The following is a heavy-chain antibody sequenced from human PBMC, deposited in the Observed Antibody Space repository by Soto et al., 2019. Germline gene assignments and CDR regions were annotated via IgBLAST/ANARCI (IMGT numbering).Heavy chain of an antibody. CDR1: GFTFSSYG. J-gene: IGHJ5*01. Sequence: GGSLRLSCAASGFTFSSYGMHWVRQAPGKGLEWVAVISYDGSNKYYADSVKGRFTISRDNSKNTLYLQMNSLRAEDTAVYYCATLVAGTFSWRHALLVTVSS. CDR3: ATLVAGTFS. V-gene: IGHV3-30*03. CDR2: ISYDGSNK. D-gene: IGHD6-19*01.